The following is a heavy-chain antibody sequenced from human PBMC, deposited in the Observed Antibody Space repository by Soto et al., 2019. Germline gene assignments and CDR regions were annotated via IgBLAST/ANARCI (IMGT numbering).Heavy chain of an antibody. D-gene: IGHD1-7*01. CDR1: GFTFSSYA. CDR3: AKDRGYFENYFGYDYMDV. Sequence: EVQLLESGGGLVQPGGSLRLSCAASGFTFSSYAMSWVRQAPGKGLEWVSAISGSGGSTYYADSVKGRFTISRDNSKNTLYLQMNSLRAEDTAVYYCAKDRGYFENYFGYDYMDVWGKGTTVTVSS. V-gene: IGHV3-23*01. CDR2: ISGSGGST. J-gene: IGHJ6*03.